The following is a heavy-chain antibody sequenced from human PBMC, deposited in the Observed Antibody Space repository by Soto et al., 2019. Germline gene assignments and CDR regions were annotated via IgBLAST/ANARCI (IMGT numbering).Heavy chain of an antibody. Sequence: SETLSLTCSVSGGSISSSSYFWGWIRQPPGKGLEWIGYIYYSGSTNYNPSLKSRVTISVDTSKNQFSLKLSSVTAADTAVYYCARDNGYSYGYTLDHWGQGTLVTVSS. CDR3: ARDNGYSYGYTLDH. V-gene: IGHV4-61*01. J-gene: IGHJ4*02. CDR1: GGSISSSSYF. D-gene: IGHD5-18*01. CDR2: IYYSGST.